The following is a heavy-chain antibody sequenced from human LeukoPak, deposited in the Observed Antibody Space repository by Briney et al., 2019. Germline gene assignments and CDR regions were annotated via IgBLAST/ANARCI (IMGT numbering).Heavy chain of an antibody. CDR1: GGTFSSYA. Sequence: ASVKVSCKASGGTFSSYAISWVRQAPGQGLEWMGIINPSGGSTSYAQKFQGRVTMTRDTSTSTVYMELSSLRSEDTAVYYCARGVYYYDSSGYYGNFDYWGQGTLVTVSS. V-gene: IGHV1-46*01. J-gene: IGHJ4*02. CDR2: INPSGGST. CDR3: ARGVYYYDSSGYYGNFDY. D-gene: IGHD3-22*01.